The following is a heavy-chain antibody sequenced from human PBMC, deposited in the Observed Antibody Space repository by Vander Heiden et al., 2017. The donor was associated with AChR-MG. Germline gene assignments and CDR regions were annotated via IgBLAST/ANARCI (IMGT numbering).Heavy chain of an antibody. Sequence: EVQLMESGRGLAQPGGSLRLPCEASGFTLSITYSTWFLQAPGKGLEWVANITPDGSAKQYVDSVKGRFTISRDNAKNSLSLQMNSLRAEDTAVYYCASRSRDYWGQGTVVTVSS. CDR2: ITPDGSAK. CDR3: ASRSRDY. V-gene: IGHV3-7*01. CDR1: GFTLSITY. J-gene: IGHJ4*02.